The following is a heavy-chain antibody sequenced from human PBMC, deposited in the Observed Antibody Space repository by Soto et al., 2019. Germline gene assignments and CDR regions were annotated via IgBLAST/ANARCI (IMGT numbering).Heavy chain of an antibody. D-gene: IGHD3-3*01. Sequence: GESLKISCKGSGYSSTSYLLGWVRQMPGKGLEWIGIIYPGDSVTRYSPSFQGQVTISADKYISTAYLQWSSLKASDTAMYYCARSLTPITIFGVVTRYYYGIDVGGQGTTVTVSS. CDR2: IYPGDSVT. V-gene: IGHV5-51*01. CDR1: GYSSTSYL. CDR3: ARSLTPITIFGVVTRYYYGIDV. J-gene: IGHJ6*01.